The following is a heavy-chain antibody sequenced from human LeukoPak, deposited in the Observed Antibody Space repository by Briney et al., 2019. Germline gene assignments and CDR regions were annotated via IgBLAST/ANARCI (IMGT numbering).Heavy chain of an antibody. CDR1: GYTFITYY. Sequence: ASVKVSCKASGYTFITYYMHWVRQAPGQGPEWMGIINSNTGTTNYAQKFQGGVTVTRDTSTSTVYMELSSLRSDDTAVYYCARGLSYSSTWSAHYYYYLDVWGKGTTVTVSS. CDR2: INSNTGTT. J-gene: IGHJ6*03. D-gene: IGHD6-13*01. V-gene: IGHV1-46*01. CDR3: ARGLSYSSTWSAHYYYYLDV.